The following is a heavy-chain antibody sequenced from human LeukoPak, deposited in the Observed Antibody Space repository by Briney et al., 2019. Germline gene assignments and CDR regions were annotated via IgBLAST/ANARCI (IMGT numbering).Heavy chain of an antibody. CDR3: AKERDYGPADY. J-gene: IGHJ4*02. CDR1: GFTFSSYA. V-gene: IGHV3-23*01. Sequence: PGRSLRLSCAASGFTFSSYAMHWVRQAPGKGLEWVSGLSGSGGSTDYADSVKGRFTVSRDNSKNTLFLQMNSLRAEDTAIYYCAKERDYGPADYWGQGTLVTDSS. CDR2: LSGSGGST. D-gene: IGHD4/OR15-4a*01.